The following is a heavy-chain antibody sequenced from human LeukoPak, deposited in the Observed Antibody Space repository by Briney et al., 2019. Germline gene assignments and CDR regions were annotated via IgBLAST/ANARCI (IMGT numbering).Heavy chain of an antibody. D-gene: IGHD6-19*01. Sequence: SETLSLTCTVSGGSISSYYWSWIRQPPGKGLEWIGYIYYSGSTNYNPSLKSRVTISVDTSKNQFSLKLSSVTAADTAVYYCARHVSSGWPNWFDPWGQGALVTVSS. J-gene: IGHJ5*02. CDR2: IYYSGST. CDR1: GGSISSYY. CDR3: ARHVSSGWPNWFDP. V-gene: IGHV4-59*08.